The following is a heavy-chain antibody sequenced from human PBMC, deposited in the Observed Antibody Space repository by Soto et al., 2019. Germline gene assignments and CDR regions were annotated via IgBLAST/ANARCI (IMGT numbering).Heavy chain of an antibody. CDR2: ISYDGSNK. J-gene: IGHJ4*02. V-gene: IGHV3-30*18. D-gene: IGHD4-17*01. CDR1: GFTFSSYG. Sequence: QVQLVEPGGGVVQPGRSLRLSCAASGFTFSSYGMHWVRQAPGKGLEWVAGISYDGSNKYYADSVKGRFTISRDNSKNTLYLQMNSLRAEDTAVYYCAKSTVEVGYWGQGTLVTVSS. CDR3: AKSTVEVGY.